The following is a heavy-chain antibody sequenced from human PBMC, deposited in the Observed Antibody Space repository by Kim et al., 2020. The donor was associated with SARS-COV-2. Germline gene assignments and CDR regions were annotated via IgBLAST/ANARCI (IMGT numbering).Heavy chain of an antibody. Sequence: GGSLRLSCAASGFTFSSYAMSWVRQAPGKGLEWVSAISGSGGSTYYADSVKGRFTISRDNSKNTLYLQMNSLRAEDTAVYYCATRPVAGRGERNYWGQGTLVTVSS. CDR2: ISGSGGST. J-gene: IGHJ4*02. CDR3: ATRPVAGRGERNY. V-gene: IGHV3-23*01. D-gene: IGHD6-19*01. CDR1: GFTFSSYA.